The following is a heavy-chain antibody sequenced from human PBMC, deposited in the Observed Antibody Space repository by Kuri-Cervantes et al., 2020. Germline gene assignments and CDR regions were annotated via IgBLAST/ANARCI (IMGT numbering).Heavy chain of an antibody. J-gene: IGHJ2*01. CDR2: IYTSGST. Sequence: GSLSLSCTVSGGSISSYYWSWIRQPAGKGLEWIERIYTSGSTNYNPSLKSRVTMSVDTSKNQFSLKLSSVTAADTAVYYCARAALVGATWLYFDLWGRGTLVTVSS. V-gene: IGHV4-4*07. CDR3: ARAALVGATWLYFDL. CDR1: GGSISSYY. D-gene: IGHD1-26*01.